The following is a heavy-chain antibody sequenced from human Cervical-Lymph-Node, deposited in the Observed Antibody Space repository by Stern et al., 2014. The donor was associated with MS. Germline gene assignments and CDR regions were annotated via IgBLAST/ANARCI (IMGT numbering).Heavy chain of an antibody. CDR1: GFSFHRSA. Sequence: VHLVAAGGGVVQPGSSLRLSCADSGFSFHRSAMHWVRPAPGKGLEWLAVMTYDGSHELYADSVKGRFSVSRDNARNTLYLQLNSLTIEDTATYYCAKDSLSGFVVGATFAGHNWGKGTLVTVSS. CDR2: MTYDGSHE. V-gene: IGHV3-30*18. J-gene: IGHJ4*02. D-gene: IGHD1-26*01. CDR3: AKDSLSGFVVGATFAGHN.